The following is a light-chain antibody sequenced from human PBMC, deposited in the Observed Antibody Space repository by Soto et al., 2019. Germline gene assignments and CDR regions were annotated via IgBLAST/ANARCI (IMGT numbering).Light chain of an antibody. Sequence: IALTQSPGTLSLSPGERATLSCRASQTISRNFLAWYQQKPGQAPRLLIYGASSRATGIPDRFSGSGSGTDFALTISSLEPEDFAVYYCQQYGSSPRTFGQGTKVDIK. CDR3: QQYGSSPRT. V-gene: IGKV3-20*01. CDR2: GAS. CDR1: QTISRNF. J-gene: IGKJ1*01.